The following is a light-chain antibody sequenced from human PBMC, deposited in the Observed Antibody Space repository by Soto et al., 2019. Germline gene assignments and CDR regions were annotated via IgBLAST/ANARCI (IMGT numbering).Light chain of an antibody. CDR3: QQYNSYSTWT. V-gene: IGKV1-5*03. CDR2: KAS. J-gene: IGKJ1*01. Sequence: EGPSTMSESVGDRVTITCRVSQSISSYLNWYQQKPGKAPKLLIYKASRLESGVPSRFSGSGSGTEFTLTISSLQPDDFATYYCQQYNSYSTWTFGQGTKVDIK. CDR1: QSISSY.